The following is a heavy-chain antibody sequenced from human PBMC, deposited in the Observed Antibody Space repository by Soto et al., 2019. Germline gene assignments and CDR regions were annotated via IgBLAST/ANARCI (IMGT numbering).Heavy chain of an antibody. V-gene: IGHV4-59*01. CDR3: ARGSSSAWYFDL. Sequence: QVQLQESGPGLVKPSETLSLTCTVSGGSISSYYWSWIRQPPGKGLEWIGYIYYRGSTNYNPSLKSRVTISVDTSKNQFSLKLSSVTAADTAVYYCARGSSSAWYFDLWGRGTLVTVSS. CDR2: IYYRGST. D-gene: IGHD2-2*01. J-gene: IGHJ2*01. CDR1: GGSISSYY.